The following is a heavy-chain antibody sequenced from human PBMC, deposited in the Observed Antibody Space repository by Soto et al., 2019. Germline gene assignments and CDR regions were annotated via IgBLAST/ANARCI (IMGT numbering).Heavy chain of an antibody. Sequence: EVQLVESGGGLVQPGGSLTLSCAASGFTFSSHWMHWVRQAPGKGLMWVSRIDTEGGTIDYADSVEGRFTISRDNVKKMFYLQVSSLRPDDTAVYYCARNNWGIDFWGQGVLVTVSS. CDR2: IDTEGGTI. D-gene: IGHD7-27*01. J-gene: IGHJ4*02. V-gene: IGHV3-74*01. CDR1: GFTFSSHW. CDR3: ARNNWGIDF.